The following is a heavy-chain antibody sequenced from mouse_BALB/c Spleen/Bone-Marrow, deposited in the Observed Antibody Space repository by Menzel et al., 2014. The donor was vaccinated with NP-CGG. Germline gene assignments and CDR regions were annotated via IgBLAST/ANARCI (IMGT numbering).Heavy chain of an antibody. V-gene: IGHV2-9*02. CDR3: ARKDYGSRGGYFDV. CDR2: IWAGGST. Sequence: VMLVESGPGLVAPSQSLSITCTVSGFSLXSYGVHWVRQPPGKGLEWLGLIWAGGSTNYNSALMSRLSISKDNSKSXVFLKMNSLQTDDTAMYYCARKDYGSRGGYFDVWGAGTTVTVSS. CDR1: GFSLXSYG. J-gene: IGHJ1*01. D-gene: IGHD1-1*01.